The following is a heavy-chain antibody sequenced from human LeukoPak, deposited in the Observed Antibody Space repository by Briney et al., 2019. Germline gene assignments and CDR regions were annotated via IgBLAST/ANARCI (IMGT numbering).Heavy chain of an antibody. J-gene: IGHJ4*02. CDR3: ARTAPRGVASYFDY. V-gene: IGHV4-59*01. CDR1: GVSISSYY. Sequence: SETLSLTCTVSGVSISSYYWSWIRQPPGKGLEWIGYIYYSGSTNYNPSLKSRVAISVDTSKNQFSLKLSSVTAADTAVYYCARTAPRGVASYFDYWGQGTLVTVSS. CDR2: IYYSGST. D-gene: IGHD3-10*01.